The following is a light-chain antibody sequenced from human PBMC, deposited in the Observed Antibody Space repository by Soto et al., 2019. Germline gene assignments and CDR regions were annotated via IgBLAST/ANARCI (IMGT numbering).Light chain of an antibody. V-gene: IGLV1-47*02. CDR2: ANN. J-gene: IGLJ2*01. CDR3: TAWDDNLSAVV. Sequence: QSVLTQSPSTSATPGQGVSISCYSGGSNIGTFYVSWYQHVPGTAPRLLIYANNQRPSGVPDRFSGSKSGTSASLAISGLRSEDEAYYYCTAWDDNLSAVVFGGGTKVTVL. CDR1: GSNIGTFY.